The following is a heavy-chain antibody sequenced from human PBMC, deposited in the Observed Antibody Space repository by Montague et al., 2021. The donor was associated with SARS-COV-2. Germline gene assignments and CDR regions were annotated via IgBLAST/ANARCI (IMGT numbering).Heavy chain of an antibody. D-gene: IGHD4-11*01. V-gene: IGHV4-39*01. CDR1: GGSISTGSYY. CDR3: VRGGDYTDYGRVDY. J-gene: IGHJ4*02. CDR2: IYYIGDT. Sequence: SETLSLTCSFSGGSISTGSYYWGWIRQPPRKGLEWIGSIYYIGDTYYXPSLKSRVTISVDTSKNQFSLRLSSVTAADTAVYYCVRGGDYTDYGRVDYWGQGTLVIVSS.